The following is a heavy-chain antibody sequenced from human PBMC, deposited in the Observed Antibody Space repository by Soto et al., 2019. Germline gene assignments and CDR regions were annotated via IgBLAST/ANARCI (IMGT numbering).Heavy chain of an antibody. CDR3: ARGDSGYDYGWFDP. J-gene: IGHJ5*02. CDR1: GGSSSSGGYY. CDR2: IFYSGST. Sequence: SETLSLTCTVSGGSSSSGGYYWSWIRQHPGKGLEWIGYIFYSGSTDYNPSLKSRVTISVDTSKNQFSLRLSSVTAADTAVYYCARGDSGYDYGWFDPWGQGTLVTVSS. V-gene: IGHV4-31*03. D-gene: IGHD5-12*01.